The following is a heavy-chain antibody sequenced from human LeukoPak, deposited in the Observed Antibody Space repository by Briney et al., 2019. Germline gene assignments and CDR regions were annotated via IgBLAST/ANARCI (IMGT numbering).Heavy chain of an antibody. CDR3: ATLTGPRTFDY. J-gene: IGHJ4*02. Sequence: GGSLRLSCAAPGFTFSSYGMHWVRQAPGKGLEWVAVISYDGSNKYYADSVKGRFTISRDNSKNTLYLQMNSLRAEDTALYYCATLTGPRTFDYWGQGTLVTVSS. CDR2: ISYDGSNK. V-gene: IGHV3-30*03. CDR1: GFTFSSYG. D-gene: IGHD1-20*01.